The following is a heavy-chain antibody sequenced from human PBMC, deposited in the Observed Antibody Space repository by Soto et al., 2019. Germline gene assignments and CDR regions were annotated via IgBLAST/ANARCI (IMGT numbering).Heavy chain of an antibody. CDR3: ARGFPLWFAP. CDR2: INAGNGNT. CDR1: GYTFTSYA. Sequence: QVQLVQSGAEKKKPGASVKVSCKASGYTFTSYAIDWVRQAPGQRLEWMGWINAGNGNTKYSQKFQGRVTITRDTSVSTAYMELSSLRSDDTAVYYCARGFPLWFAPWGQGTLVTVSS. D-gene: IGHD3-3*01. J-gene: IGHJ5*02. V-gene: IGHV1-3*05.